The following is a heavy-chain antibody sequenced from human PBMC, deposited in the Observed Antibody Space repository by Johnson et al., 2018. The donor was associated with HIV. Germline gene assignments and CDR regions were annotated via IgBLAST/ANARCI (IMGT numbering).Heavy chain of an antibody. J-gene: IGHJ3*02. D-gene: IGHD3-10*01. Sequence: QVQLVESGGGVVQPGRSLRLSCAASGFTFSSYAMHWVRQAPGKGLEWVAVISYDGSNKYYADSVKGRFTISRDNSKNTLYLQMNSLRAEDTAVYYCAMVRGLIAFDIWGQGTMVTVSS. CDR1: GFTFSSYA. CDR2: ISYDGSNK. V-gene: IGHV3-30*04. CDR3: AMVRGLIAFDI.